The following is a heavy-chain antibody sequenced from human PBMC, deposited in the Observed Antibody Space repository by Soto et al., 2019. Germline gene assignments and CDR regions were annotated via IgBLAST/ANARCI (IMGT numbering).Heavy chain of an antibody. Sequence: ASVKVSCKASGYTFTSYGISWVRQAPGQGLEWMGWISAYNGNTNYAQKLQGRVTMTTDTSTSTAYMELRSLRSADTAVYYCARVLVVPASENWFDPWGQGTLVTVSS. J-gene: IGHJ5*02. CDR3: ARVLVVPASENWFDP. CDR1: GYTFTSYG. D-gene: IGHD2-2*01. V-gene: IGHV1-18*01. CDR2: ISAYNGNT.